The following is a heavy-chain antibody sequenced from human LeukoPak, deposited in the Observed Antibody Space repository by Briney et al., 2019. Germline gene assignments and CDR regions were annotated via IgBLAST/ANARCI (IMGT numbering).Heavy chain of an antibody. CDR3: ARRGSDNSGYYWVIDY. Sequence: EASVKVSCKASGYTFTSYYIHWVRQAPGQGLEWMGIINPSGGSTNYAQKFQGRVTMTRDTSTSTVYMELSSLRSEDTAVYYCARRGSDNSGYYWVIDYWGQGTLVTVSS. J-gene: IGHJ4*02. V-gene: IGHV1-46*01. CDR1: GYTFTSYY. CDR2: INPSGGST. D-gene: IGHD3-22*01.